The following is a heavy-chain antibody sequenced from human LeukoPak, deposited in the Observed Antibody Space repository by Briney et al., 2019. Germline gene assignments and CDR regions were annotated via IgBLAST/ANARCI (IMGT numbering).Heavy chain of an antibody. Sequence: PSETLSLTCTVSGGSVTPSYWSWIRQPPGEGLEWVGNFRYSGNTDYNPSLKSRVTISLDTSKNQFSLNLNSVTAADTAVYYCARFGSSDGYNYPWGQGTLVTVSS. CDR1: GGSVTPSY. J-gene: IGHJ5*02. CDR2: FRYSGNT. CDR3: ARFGSSDGYNYP. V-gene: IGHV4-59*02. D-gene: IGHD5-24*01.